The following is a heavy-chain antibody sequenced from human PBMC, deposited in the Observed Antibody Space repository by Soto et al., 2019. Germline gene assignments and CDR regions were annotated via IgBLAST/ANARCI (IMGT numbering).Heavy chain of an antibody. Sequence: SVKVSCKASGYIFTDYYLHWVRQAPGQGLEYMGWINPNTGGTKYSQRFQGRVTMTGGTLLLNWLTSDDTAVYYCARSLSTIGARLDYWGQGTLVTVSS. CDR1: GYIFTDYY. CDR2: INPNTGGT. J-gene: IGHJ4*01. D-gene: IGHD6-6*01. CDR3: ARSLSTIGARLDY. V-gene: IGHV1-2*02.